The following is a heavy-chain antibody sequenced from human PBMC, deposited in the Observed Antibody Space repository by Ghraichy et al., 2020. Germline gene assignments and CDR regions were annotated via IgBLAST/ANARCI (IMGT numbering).Heavy chain of an antibody. J-gene: IGHJ4*02. CDR2: IFNSGST. Sequence: SETLSLTCAVSGDSIISNNWWSWVRQPPGKGLEWIGEIFNSGSTNYNPSLKSRITISLDNSKNQFSLKMTSVTAADTAVYYCAREIDQLRYFESWSQGTLVTVSS. D-gene: IGHD2-2*01. V-gene: IGHV4-4*02. CDR3: AREIDQLRYFES. CDR1: GDSIISNNW.